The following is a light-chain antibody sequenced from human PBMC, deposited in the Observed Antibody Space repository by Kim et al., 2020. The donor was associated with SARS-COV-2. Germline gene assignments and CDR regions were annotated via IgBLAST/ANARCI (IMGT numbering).Light chain of an antibody. V-gene: IGKV1-12*01. J-gene: IGKJ4*01. CDR3: QHANTLPPT. Sequence: IQMTQSPSSVSASVGDRVTISCRASRRVGTYLIWYQQIPGKVPKLLIHDASHLQGGVPSRFSGSGSGTDFTLTINNLQPEDSAVYYCQHANTLPPTFGGGAQVDIK. CDR1: RRVGTY. CDR2: DAS.